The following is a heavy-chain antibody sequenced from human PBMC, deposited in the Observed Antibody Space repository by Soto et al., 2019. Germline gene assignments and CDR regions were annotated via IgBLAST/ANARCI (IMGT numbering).Heavy chain of an antibody. CDR1: GGTFSSYT. Sequence: QVQLVQSGAEVKKPGSSVKVSCKASGGTFSSYTISWVRQAPGQGLEWMGRIIPILGIANYAQKFQGRVTITADKSTSTAYMELSSLRSEDTAVYYCAREVEGYDILTGYPYDVGAFDIWGQGTMVTVSS. D-gene: IGHD3-9*01. J-gene: IGHJ3*02. V-gene: IGHV1-69*08. CDR3: AREVEGYDILTGYPYDVGAFDI. CDR2: IIPILGIA.